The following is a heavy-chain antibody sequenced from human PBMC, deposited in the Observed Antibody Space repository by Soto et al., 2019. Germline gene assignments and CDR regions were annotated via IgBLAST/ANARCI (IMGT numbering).Heavy chain of an antibody. CDR3: AKDRRAGGNSAFYFDF. D-gene: IGHD3-16*01. CDR2: ISATGGGT. CDR1: GFNFSNYA. V-gene: IGHV3-23*01. J-gene: IGHJ4*02. Sequence: PGGSLRLSCAASGFNFSNYAMMWVRQAPGKGLEWVSLISATGGGTYYADSVKGRFTISRDNSHNTLYLQVHSLTAEDTAVYYCAKDRRAGGNSAFYFDFWGQGAQVTVSS.